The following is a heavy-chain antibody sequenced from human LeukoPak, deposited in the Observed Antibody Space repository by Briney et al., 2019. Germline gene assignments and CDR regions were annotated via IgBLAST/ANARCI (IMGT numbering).Heavy chain of an antibody. V-gene: IGHV3-48*04. CDR1: GFKFSSFS. Sequence: EGSLRLSCAASGFKFSSFSMGWVRQAPGKGLEWLSYITSTSSATYYADSLQGRLTISRDNAKNSLYLQINSLRADDTAVYYCARAIASYGDSAYWGQGTLVTVSS. CDR2: ITSTSSAT. D-gene: IGHD5-18*01. CDR3: ARAIASYGDSAY. J-gene: IGHJ4*02.